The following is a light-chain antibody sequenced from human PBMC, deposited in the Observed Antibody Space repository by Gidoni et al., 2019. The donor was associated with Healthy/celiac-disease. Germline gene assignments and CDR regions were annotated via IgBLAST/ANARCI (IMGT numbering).Light chain of an antibody. CDR3: QQYYSTQIT. V-gene: IGKV4-1*01. CDR2: WAS. Sequence: DLVMPQSPDSLSVSLGERATINCKASQSVLYSNNNKNYLAWYQQKPGQPPKLLIYWASTRESGVPDRFSGSGSGTDFTLTISSLQAEDVAVYYCQQYYSTQITFGQGTRLEIK. CDR1: QSVLYSNNNKNY. J-gene: IGKJ5*01.